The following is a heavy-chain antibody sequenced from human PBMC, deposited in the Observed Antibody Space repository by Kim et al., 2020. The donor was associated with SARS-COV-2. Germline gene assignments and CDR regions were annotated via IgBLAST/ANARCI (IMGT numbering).Heavy chain of an antibody. D-gene: IGHD7-27*01. J-gene: IGHJ3*02. CDR3: AKDRLGLGISGGVGAFDI. Sequence: KGRFTISRDNAKNSLYLQMNSLRAEDTALYYCAKDRLGLGISGGVGAFDIWGQGTMVTVSS. V-gene: IGHV3-9*01.